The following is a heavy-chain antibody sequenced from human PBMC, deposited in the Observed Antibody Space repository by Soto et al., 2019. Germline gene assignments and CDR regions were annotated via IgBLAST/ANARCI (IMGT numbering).Heavy chain of an antibody. Sequence: GSLKISCKGSGYSVTSYWISWVRQMPGKGLEWMGRIDPSDSYTNYSPSFQGHVTISADKSISTAYLQWSSLKASDTAMYYCARRSITGTDYYYYGMDVWGQGTTVTVSS. CDR3: ARRSITGTDYYYYGMDV. D-gene: IGHD1-20*01. J-gene: IGHJ6*02. CDR1: GYSVTSYW. CDR2: IDPSDSYT. V-gene: IGHV5-10-1*01.